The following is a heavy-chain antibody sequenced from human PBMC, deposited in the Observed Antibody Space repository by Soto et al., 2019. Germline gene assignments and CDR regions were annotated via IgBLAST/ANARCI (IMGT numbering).Heavy chain of an antibody. D-gene: IGHD3-9*01. J-gene: IGHJ5*02. Sequence: PSETLSLTCTVSGGSISSYCWSWIRQPPGKGLEWIGYIYYSGSTNYNPSLKSRVTISADTSKNQFSLKLSSVTAADTAVYYCARHYRDILTGYYAYNWFDPWGQGTLVTVSS. V-gene: IGHV4-59*08. CDR1: GGSISSYC. CDR2: IYYSGST. CDR3: ARHYRDILTGYYAYNWFDP.